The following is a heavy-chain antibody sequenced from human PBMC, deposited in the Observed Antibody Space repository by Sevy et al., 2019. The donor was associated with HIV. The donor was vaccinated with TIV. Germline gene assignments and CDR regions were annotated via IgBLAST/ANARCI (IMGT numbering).Heavy chain of an antibody. Sequence: SMKVSCKASEGTFSSYAISSVRQAPGQGLEWMGGIIPIFGTGNYAQKLQGRATITADESTSTAYMALCRLRSVDTVGYYCASASYSGLRSSCCYRLYYYGMDVWGQGTTVTVSS. D-gene: IGHD6-19*01. V-gene: IGHV1-69*13. J-gene: IGHJ6*02. CDR3: ASASYSGLRSSCCYRLYYYGMDV. CDR2: IIPIFGTG. CDR1: EGTFSSYA.